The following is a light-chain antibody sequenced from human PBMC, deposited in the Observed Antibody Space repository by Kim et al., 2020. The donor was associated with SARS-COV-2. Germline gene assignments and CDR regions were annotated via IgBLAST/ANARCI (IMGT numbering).Light chain of an antibody. Sequence: DIQMTQSPSTLSASVGDRVTITCRASRSISSWLAWYQQKPGKAPKLLIHDASTLQSGVPSRFSGSGSGTEFTLTISSLQPDDFATYYCQQYNSYPWTFGQGTKVDIK. CDR2: DAS. V-gene: IGKV1-5*01. CDR3: QQYNSYPWT. CDR1: RSISSW. J-gene: IGKJ1*01.